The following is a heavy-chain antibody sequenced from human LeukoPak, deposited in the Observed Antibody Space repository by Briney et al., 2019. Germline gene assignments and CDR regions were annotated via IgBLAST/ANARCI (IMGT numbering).Heavy chain of an antibody. CDR2: IYYSGST. CDR3: ARDRSNYYDSSGLFDY. CDR1: GGSISSSSYY. V-gene: IGHV4-39*07. Sequence: SETLPLTCTVSGGSISSSSYYWGWIRQPPGKGLEWIGSIYYSGSTYYNPSLKSRVTISVDTSKNQFSLKLSSVTAADTAVYYCARDRSNYYDSSGLFDYWGQGTLVTVSS. D-gene: IGHD3-22*01. J-gene: IGHJ4*02.